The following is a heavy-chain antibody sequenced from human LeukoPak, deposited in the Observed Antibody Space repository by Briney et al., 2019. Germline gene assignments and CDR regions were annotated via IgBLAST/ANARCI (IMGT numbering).Heavy chain of an antibody. D-gene: IGHD1-26*01. CDR2: INVYNGNT. J-gene: IGHJ4*02. Sequence: ASVKVSCKTSGYTFTSYDISWVRQAPGQGLEWMGRINVYNGNTNYAQKVQGRVTMTTDTSTTTAYMEVRSLRSDDTAVYYCARSAGSYNFDYWGQGILVTVSS. V-gene: IGHV1-18*01. CDR3: ARSAGSYNFDY. CDR1: GYTFTSYD.